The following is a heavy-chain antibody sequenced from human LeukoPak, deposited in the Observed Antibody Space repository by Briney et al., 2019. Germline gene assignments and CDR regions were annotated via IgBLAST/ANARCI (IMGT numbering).Heavy chain of an antibody. J-gene: IGHJ4*02. CDR1: GYTFTSYG. D-gene: IGHD2-2*02. CDR3: ARDVRILQWYQLLYRGLYFDY. V-gene: IGHV1-18*01. Sequence: ASVKVSCKASGYTFTSYGISWVRQAPGQGLEWMGWISAYNGNTNYAQKLQGRVTITTETSTNTAYMELRSMRSDDTAAYYCARDVRILQWYQLLYRGLYFDYWGQGTLVTVSS. CDR2: ISAYNGNT.